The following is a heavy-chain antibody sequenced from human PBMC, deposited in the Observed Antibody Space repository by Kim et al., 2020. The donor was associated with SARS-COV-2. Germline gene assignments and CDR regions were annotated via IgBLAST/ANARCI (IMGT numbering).Heavy chain of an antibody. CDR2: GTT. D-gene: IGHD1-20*01. CDR3: ASSERIFDY. V-gene: IGHV4-39*01. J-gene: IGHJ4*02. Sequence: GTTCNNPSIQRRVTISVDTSRHQFSLKLSSVTAADTAVYYCASSERIFDYWGQGTLVTVSS.